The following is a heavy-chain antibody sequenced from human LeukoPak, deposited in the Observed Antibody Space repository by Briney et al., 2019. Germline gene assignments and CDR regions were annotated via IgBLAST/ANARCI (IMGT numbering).Heavy chain of an antibody. D-gene: IGHD3-10*01. CDR3: ARGHGSGSTNWFDP. CDR1: GYTFTSYS. Sequence: ASVKVSCKASGYTFTSYSIHWVRQAPGQGLEWMGIINPSGASAMHAQKFQGRVTMTRDMSTATVYLDLSSLRFDDTAVYYCARGHGSGSTNWFDPWGQGTLVTVSS. J-gene: IGHJ5*02. V-gene: IGHV1-46*01. CDR2: INPSGASA.